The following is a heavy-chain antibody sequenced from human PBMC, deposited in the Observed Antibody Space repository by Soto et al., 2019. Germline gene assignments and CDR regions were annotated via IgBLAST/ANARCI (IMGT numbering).Heavy chain of an antibody. J-gene: IGHJ3*02. D-gene: IGHD3-3*01. CDR2: INPATGAA. V-gene: IGHV1-2*02. Sequence: QLHLVQSGAVVKKPGASVTVSCSASGYPVTAYYMHWVRQAPGRGLEWMGGINPATGAAKYTQTFQGRVTIPRDTSTSTVFMELGGLTSEDTAVFYCARGGGVGVAGSAAFDMWGQGTLVTVSS. CDR1: GYPVTAYY. CDR3: ARGGGVGVAGSAAFDM.